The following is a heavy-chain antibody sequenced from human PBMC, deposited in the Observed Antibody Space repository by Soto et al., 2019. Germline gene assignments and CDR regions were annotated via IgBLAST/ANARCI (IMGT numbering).Heavy chain of an antibody. CDR3: ARSYSDSSGCSYFAY. Sequence: ASETLSLTCSVSGFSIVSYCGRLIRQPAGKGLEWIGHIYTTGSTNYNPSLKSRGTMSGDTSKNKFSLKLSSVTAADTAVYYCARSYSDSSGCSYFAYWGQGILVTVSS. CDR2: IYTTGST. CDR1: GFSIVSYC. V-gene: IGHV4-4*07. D-gene: IGHD3-22*01. J-gene: IGHJ4*02.